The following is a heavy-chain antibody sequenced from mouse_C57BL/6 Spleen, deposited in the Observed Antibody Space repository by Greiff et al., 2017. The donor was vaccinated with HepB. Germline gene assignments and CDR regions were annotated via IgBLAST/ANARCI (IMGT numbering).Heavy chain of an antibody. CDR2: ISSGGSYT. Sequence: EVKVVESGGDLVKPGGSLKLSCAASGFTFSSYGMSWVRQTPDKRLEWVATISSGGSYTYYPDSVKGRFTISRDNAKNTLYPQMSSLKSEDTAMYYCAREGTRGEDYFDYWGQGTTLTVSS. V-gene: IGHV5-6*01. CDR1: GFTFSSYG. CDR3: AREGTRGEDYFDY. J-gene: IGHJ2*01. D-gene: IGHD3-3*01.